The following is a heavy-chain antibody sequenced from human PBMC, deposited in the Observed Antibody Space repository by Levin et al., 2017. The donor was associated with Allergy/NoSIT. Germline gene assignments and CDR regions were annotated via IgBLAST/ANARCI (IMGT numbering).Heavy chain of an antibody. D-gene: IGHD3-22*01. V-gene: IGHV3-48*03. CDR1: GFTFSSYE. Sequence: GGSLRLSCAASGFTFSSYEMNWVRQAPGKGLEWVSYISSSGSTIYYADSVKGRFTISRDNAKNSLYLQMNSLRAEDTAVYYCARGPSGYDQLFDYWGQGTLVTVSS. CDR3: ARGPSGYDQLFDY. CDR2: ISSSGSTI. J-gene: IGHJ4*02.